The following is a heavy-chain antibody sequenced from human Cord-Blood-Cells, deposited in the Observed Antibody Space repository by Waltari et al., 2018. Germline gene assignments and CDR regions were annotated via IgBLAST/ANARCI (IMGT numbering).Heavy chain of an antibody. CDR1: GFTFRSYS. V-gene: IGHV3-21*01. J-gene: IGHJ6*03. CDR2: ISSSSSYI. Sequence: EVQLVESGGGLVKPGGSLRLSCAASGFTFRSYSMNWVRQAPGKGLEWVSSISSSSSYIYYADSVKGRFTISRDNAKNSLYLQMNSLRAEDTAVYYCARAPAVHLYYYMDVWGKGTTVTVSS. D-gene: IGHD6-13*01. CDR3: ARAPAVHLYYYMDV.